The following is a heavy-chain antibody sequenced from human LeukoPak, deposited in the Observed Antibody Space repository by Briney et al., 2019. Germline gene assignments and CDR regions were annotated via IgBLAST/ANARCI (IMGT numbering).Heavy chain of an antibody. V-gene: IGHV4-4*07. CDR3: VRPDSGGGACEI. Sequence: SETLSLICTVSGASINSYSWGWIRQPAGRPLEWIGRFYTSGSNDYNPSLRSRVTMSVDTSRNQQFSLKLSSVTAADTAVYYCVRPDSGGGACEIWGQGTMVIVSS. CDR1: GASINSYS. CDR2: FYTSGSN. D-gene: IGHD6-19*01. J-gene: IGHJ3*02.